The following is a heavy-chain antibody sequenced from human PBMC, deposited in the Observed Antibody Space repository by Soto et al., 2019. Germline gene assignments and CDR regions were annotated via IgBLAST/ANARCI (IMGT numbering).Heavy chain of an antibody. CDR3: ARGYGGGNWFDP. V-gene: IGHV4-34*01. CDR1: GGSFSGYY. CDR2: INHSGST. J-gene: IGHJ5*02. D-gene: IGHD4-17*01. Sequence: SETLSLTCAVYGGSFSGYYWSWIRQPPGKGLEWIGEINHSGSTDYNPSLKSRVTISVDTSKNQFSLKLSSVTAADTAVYYCARGYGGGNWFDPWGQGTLVTVSS.